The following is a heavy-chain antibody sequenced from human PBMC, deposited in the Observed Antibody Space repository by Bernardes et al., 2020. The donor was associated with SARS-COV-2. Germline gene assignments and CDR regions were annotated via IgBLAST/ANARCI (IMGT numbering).Heavy chain of an antibody. CDR3: ARQDIGAIFGVVITPAGVDV. CDR1: GGSISSYY. Sequence: SETLSLTCTVSGGSISSYYWSWIRQPPGKGLEWIGYIYYSGSTNYNPSLKSRFTISVDTSKNQFSLKLSSVTAADTAVYYCARQDIGAIFGVVITPAGVDVWGQGTTVTVSS. CDR2: IYYSGST. V-gene: IGHV4-59*08. J-gene: IGHJ6*02. D-gene: IGHD3-3*01.